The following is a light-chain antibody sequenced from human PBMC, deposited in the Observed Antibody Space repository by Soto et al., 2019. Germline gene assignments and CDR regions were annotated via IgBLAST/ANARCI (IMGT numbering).Light chain of an antibody. CDR3: QHYGYSQWT. CDR1: QSITSN. J-gene: IGKJ1*01. Sequence: EIVMTQSPATLSLSPGERATLSCRASQSITSNLAWYQQKPGRAPRLLIYGASTRATGIPARFSGSGSGTDFTLTISSLEPEDFAVYFCQHYGYSQWTFGQGTKVDIK. V-gene: IGKV3-15*01. CDR2: GAS.